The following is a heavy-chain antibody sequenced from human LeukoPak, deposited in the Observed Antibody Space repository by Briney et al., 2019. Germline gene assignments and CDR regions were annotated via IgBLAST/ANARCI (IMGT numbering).Heavy chain of an antibody. J-gene: IGHJ4*02. D-gene: IGHD6-19*01. CDR2: ISSSGSYI. V-gene: IGHV3-21*01. CDR3: AREWGITVIDY. CDR1: GFTFSSYS. Sequence: GGSLRLSCAASGFTFSSYSMNWVRQAPGKGPEWVSSISSSGSYIYYADSVKGRFTISRDNAKNSLYLQMNSQRAEDTAVYYCAREWGITVIDYWGQGTLVTVSS.